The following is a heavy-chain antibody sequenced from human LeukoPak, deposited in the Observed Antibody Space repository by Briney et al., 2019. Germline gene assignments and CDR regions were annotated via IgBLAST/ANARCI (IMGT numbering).Heavy chain of an antibody. Sequence: ASVKVSCKASGYTFTSYYMHWVRQAPGQGLEWMGWINPNSGGTNYAQKLQGRVTMTTDTSTSTAYMELRSLRSDDTAVYYCARDPARGYSYGYRAEYFQHWGQGTLVTVSS. CDR2: INPNSGGT. V-gene: IGHV1-2*02. D-gene: IGHD5-18*01. J-gene: IGHJ1*01. CDR1: GYTFTSYY. CDR3: ARDPARGYSYGYRAEYFQH.